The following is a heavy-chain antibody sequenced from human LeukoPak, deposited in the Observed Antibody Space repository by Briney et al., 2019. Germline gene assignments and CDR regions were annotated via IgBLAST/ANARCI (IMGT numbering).Heavy chain of an antibody. J-gene: IGHJ4*02. V-gene: IGHV5-51*01. CDR3: ARGYCTSASCYYFDY. CDR2: IYPGDSDI. CDR1: GYSFTSYW. Sequence: GESLKISCKGSGYSFTSYWIGWVRQMPGKGLEWMGIIYPGDSDIRYSPSFQGQVTISADKSISTAYLQWSSLKASDTAMYYCARGYCTSASCYYFDYWGQGTLVTVSS. D-gene: IGHD2-2*01.